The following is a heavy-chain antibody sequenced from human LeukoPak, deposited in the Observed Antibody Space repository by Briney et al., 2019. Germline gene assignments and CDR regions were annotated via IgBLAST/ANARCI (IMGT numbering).Heavy chain of an antibody. V-gene: IGHV3-7*01. CDR1: GFTFSDYW. D-gene: IGHD6-13*01. J-gene: IGHJ6*02. CDR2: IRQDGGEK. CDR3: ARPGLTAAAGALDGMDV. Sequence: GSLRLSCAASGFTFSDYWMNWVRQAPGKGLEWVANIRQDGGEKYYGDSVKGRFTISRDNAKNSLFLQMHSLRAEDAAVYYCARPGLTAAAGALDGMDVWGQGTTVTVSS.